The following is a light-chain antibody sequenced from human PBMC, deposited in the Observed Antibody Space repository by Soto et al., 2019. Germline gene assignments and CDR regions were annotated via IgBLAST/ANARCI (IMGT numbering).Light chain of an antibody. V-gene: IGKV3-20*01. CDR1: QSVSSSY. CDR2: GAS. Sequence: EIVLTQSPGTLSLSPGERATLSCRASQSVSSSYLAWYQQKPGQAPRLLIYGASSRATGIPDRFSGSGSGTGFTLTISRLEPEDFALYYCQQYGSSRWTFGQGTKVEIK. J-gene: IGKJ1*01. CDR3: QQYGSSRWT.